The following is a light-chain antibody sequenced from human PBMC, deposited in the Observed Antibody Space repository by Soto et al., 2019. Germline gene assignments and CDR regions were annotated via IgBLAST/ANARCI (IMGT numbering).Light chain of an antibody. Sequence: QSALTQPASVSGSPGQSITISCTGTSSDIGGYNYVSWYQQHPGKAPKLIIYDVSNRPSGVSNRFSGSKSGNTASLTISGLEAEDEAAYYSSSSLGGTTLGVFATGTKVTVL. CDR2: DVS. V-gene: IGLV2-14*03. J-gene: IGLJ1*01. CDR1: SSDIGGYNY. CDR3: SSSLGGTTLGV.